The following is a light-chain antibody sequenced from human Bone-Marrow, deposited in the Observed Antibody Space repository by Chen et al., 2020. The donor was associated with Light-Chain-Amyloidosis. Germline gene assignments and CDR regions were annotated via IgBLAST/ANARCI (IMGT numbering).Light chain of an antibody. CDR1: NIGSTS. V-gene: IGLV3-21*02. CDR2: DDS. J-gene: IGLJ3*02. Sequence: SYVLTQPSSVSLAPGQTATIACGGNNIGSTSVHWYQQTPGQAPLLGVYDDSDRPSGIPERLSGYNSGNTATLTISRVEAGDEADYYCQVWDRSSDRPVFGGGTKLTVL. CDR3: QVWDRSSDRPV.